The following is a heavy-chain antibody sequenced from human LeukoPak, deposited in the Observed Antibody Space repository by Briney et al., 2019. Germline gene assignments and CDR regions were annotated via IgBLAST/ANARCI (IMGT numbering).Heavy chain of an antibody. D-gene: IGHD2-15*01. V-gene: IGHV4-31*03. J-gene: IGHJ4*02. Sequence: SQTLSLTCTVSGVSISSGGYYWSWIRQHPGKGLEWIGYIYYSGSTYYNPSLKSRVSISVDTSKNQFSLQLSSVTAADTAVYYCARYSGGSCYVDYWGQGTLVTVSS. CDR3: ARYSGGSCYVDY. CDR1: GVSISSGGYY. CDR2: IYYSGST.